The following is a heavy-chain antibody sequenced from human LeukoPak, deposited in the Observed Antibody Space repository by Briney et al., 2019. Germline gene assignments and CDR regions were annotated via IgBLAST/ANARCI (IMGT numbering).Heavy chain of an antibody. CDR2: IKSKTDGGTT. Sequence: GGSLRLSCAASGFTFSNAWMNWVRQAPGKGLEWVGRIKSKTDGGTTDYAAPVEGRFTISRDDSKTTLYLQMNSLKTEDTAVYYCTWSIAAASFDYWGQGTLVTVSS. J-gene: IGHJ4*02. D-gene: IGHD6-13*01. V-gene: IGHV3-15*01. CDR3: TWSIAAASFDY. CDR1: GFTFSNAW.